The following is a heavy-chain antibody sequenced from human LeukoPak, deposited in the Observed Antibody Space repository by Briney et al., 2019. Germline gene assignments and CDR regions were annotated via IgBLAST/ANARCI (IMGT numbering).Heavy chain of an antibody. V-gene: IGHV4-39*01. CDR2: MYYSGST. J-gene: IGHJ4*02. CDR1: GGSISSDSFY. CDR3: ARWTKNYFDY. Sequence: SETPSLTCSVSGGSISSDSFYWGWIRQPPGKGLEWIGSMYYSGSTYYNPSLKSRVTISVDTSKNQFSLKLSSVTAADTAVYYCARWTKNYFDYWGQGTLATVSS. D-gene: IGHD3/OR15-3a*01.